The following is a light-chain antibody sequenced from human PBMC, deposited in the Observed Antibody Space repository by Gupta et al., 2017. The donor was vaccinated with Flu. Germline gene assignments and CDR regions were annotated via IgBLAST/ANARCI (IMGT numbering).Light chain of an antibody. CDR3: RQSDSTPLLT. Sequence: SSLLVAQGVRCTTTCRASKRIIKYLVLYQQKKSEAPKLLIYDESTWQSGVLSRCSGSGVGRNVTITISSGQEEDSASYYFRQSDSTPLLTFGQGTKVDIK. CDR1: KRIIKY. J-gene: IGKJ1*01. V-gene: IGKV1-39*01. CDR2: DES.